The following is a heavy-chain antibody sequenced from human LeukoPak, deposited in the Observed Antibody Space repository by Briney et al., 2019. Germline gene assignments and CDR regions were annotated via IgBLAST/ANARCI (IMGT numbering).Heavy chain of an antibody. CDR2: INPNRGGT. CDR3: ALSGDSSGYYVN. D-gene: IGHD3-22*01. J-gene: IGHJ4*02. CDR1: GYTFIDYY. Sequence: ASVKVSCKTSGYTFIDYYMHWLRQAPGQGLEWMGWINPNRGGTNYAQKFQGRVTMTRDTSISTAYMELSRLRSDDTAVYYCALSGDSSGYYVNWGQGTLVTVSS. V-gene: IGHV1-2*02.